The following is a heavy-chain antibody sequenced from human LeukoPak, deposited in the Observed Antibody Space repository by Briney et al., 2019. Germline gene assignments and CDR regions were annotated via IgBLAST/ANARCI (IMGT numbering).Heavy chain of an antibody. Sequence: ASVKVSCKASGYTFTSYDINWVRQATGQGLEWMGWMNPNSGNTGYEQKFQGRVTMTRNTSISTAYMELSSLRSEDTAVYYCARGRKFGRSNWFDPWGQGTLVTVSS. D-gene: IGHD1-14*01. V-gene: IGHV1-8*01. CDR3: ARGRKFGRSNWFDP. CDR2: MNPNSGNT. CDR1: GYTFTSYD. J-gene: IGHJ5*02.